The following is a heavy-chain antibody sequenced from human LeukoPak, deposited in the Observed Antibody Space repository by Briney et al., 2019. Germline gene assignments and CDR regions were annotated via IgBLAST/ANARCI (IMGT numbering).Heavy chain of an antibody. Sequence: PSETLSLTCTVSGGSISSGGYYWSWIRQHPGKGLEWIGYTYYSGSTYYNPSLKSRITISVDTSKNQFSLKLSSVTAADTAVYYCARVTRAVFDYWGQGTLVTVSS. CDR1: GGSISSGGYY. CDR3: ARVTRAVFDY. J-gene: IGHJ4*02. V-gene: IGHV4-31*03. CDR2: TYYSGST. D-gene: IGHD2-2*01.